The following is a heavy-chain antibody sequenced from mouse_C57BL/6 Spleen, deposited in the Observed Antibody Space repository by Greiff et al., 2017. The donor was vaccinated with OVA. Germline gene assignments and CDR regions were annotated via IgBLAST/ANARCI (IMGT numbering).Heavy chain of an antibody. V-gene: IGHV10-3*01. CDR1: GFTFNTYA. CDR3: VRDLGNYGGNYAMDY. D-gene: IGHD2-1*01. J-gene: IGHJ4*01. CDR2: IRSKSSNYAT. Sequence: EVQRVESGGGLVQPKGSLKLSCAASGFTFNTYAMHWVRQAPGKGLEWVARIRSKSSNYATYYADSVKDRFTISRDDSQSMLYLQMNNLKTEDTAMYYCVRDLGNYGGNYAMDYWGQGTSVTVSS.